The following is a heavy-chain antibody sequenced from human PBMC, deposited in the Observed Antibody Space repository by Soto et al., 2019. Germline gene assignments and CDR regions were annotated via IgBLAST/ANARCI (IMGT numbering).Heavy chain of an antibody. CDR1: GGTFSSYA. V-gene: IGHV1-69*13. CDR2: IIPIFGTA. CDR3: ARDAAVGLFDY. Sequence: ASVKVSCKASGGTFSSYAISWVRQAPGQGLEWMGGIIPIFGTANYAQKFQGRVTITADESTSTAYMELSSLRSDDTAVYYCARDAAVGLFDYWGQGTLVTVSS. J-gene: IGHJ4*02. D-gene: IGHD1-26*01.